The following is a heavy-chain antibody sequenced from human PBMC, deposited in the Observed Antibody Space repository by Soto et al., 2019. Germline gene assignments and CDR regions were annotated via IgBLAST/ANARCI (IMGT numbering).Heavy chain of an antibody. CDR3: ARGLFTDDVDIVATAFDY. CDR1: GGTFSSYT. D-gene: IGHD5-12*01. J-gene: IGHJ4*02. V-gene: IGHV1-69*02. Sequence: QVQLVQSGAEVKKPGSSVKVSCKASGGTFSSYTISWVRQAPGQGLEWMGRIIPILGIANYAQKFQGRVTITADKSTSTAYMELSSVRSEDTAVYYCARGLFTDDVDIVATAFDYWGQGTLVTVSS. CDR2: IIPILGIA.